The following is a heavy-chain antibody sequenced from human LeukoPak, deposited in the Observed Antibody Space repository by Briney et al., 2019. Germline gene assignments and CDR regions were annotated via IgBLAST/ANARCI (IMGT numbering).Heavy chain of an antibody. CDR1: GFTFSSYA. V-gene: IGHV3-30*04. D-gene: IGHD5-18*01. CDR3: ARSYSYGGIHY. Sequence: GGSLRLSCAASGFTFSSYAMHWVRQAPGKGLEWVALISYDGSYKYYADSVRGRFTISRDDSKSTLYLQMNSLRAEDTAVYYCARSYSYGGIHYWGQGTLVTVSS. J-gene: IGHJ4*02. CDR2: ISYDGSYK.